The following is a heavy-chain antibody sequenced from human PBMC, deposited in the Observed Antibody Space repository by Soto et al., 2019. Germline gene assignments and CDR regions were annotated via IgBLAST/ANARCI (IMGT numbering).Heavy chain of an antibody. V-gene: IGHV4-31*03. CDR3: ARGGYYDFWSGYYYYFDY. D-gene: IGHD3-3*01. CDR2: IYYSGST. CDR1: GGSISSGGYY. J-gene: IGHJ4*02. Sequence: QVQLQESGPGLVKPSQTLSLTCTVSGGSISSGGYYWSWIRQHPGKGLEWIGYIYYSGSTYYNPSLKSRVTISVDTSKNQFSLKLSSVTAADTAVYYCARGGYYDFWSGYYYYFDYWGQGTLVTVSS.